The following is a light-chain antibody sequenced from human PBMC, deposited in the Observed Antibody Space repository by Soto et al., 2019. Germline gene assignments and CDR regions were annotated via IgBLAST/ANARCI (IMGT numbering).Light chain of an antibody. J-gene: IGKJ1*01. CDR2: KAS. CDR3: QQYNSYPLT. V-gene: IGKV1-5*03. CDR1: QSISSW. Sequence: DIQMTQSPSTLSASVGDRVTITCRASQSISSWLAWYQQKPGKAPKLLIYKASSLESGVQSRFSGSGAGTEFTLTISSLQPDDCATYYCQQYNSYPLTFGQGTKGEIK.